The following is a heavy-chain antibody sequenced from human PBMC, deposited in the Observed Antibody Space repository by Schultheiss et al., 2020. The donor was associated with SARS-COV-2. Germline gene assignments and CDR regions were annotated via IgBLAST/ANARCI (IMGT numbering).Heavy chain of an antibody. CDR2: IISDGSST. D-gene: IGHD1/OR15-1a*01. CDR3: GNKSPGDTFPDFDN. J-gene: IGHJ4*02. V-gene: IGHV3-74*01. Sequence: GGSLRLSCAASGFTFSSYWMHWVRQAPGKGLVWVSRIISDGSSTTYVDSVKGRFTISRDNSKNTLYLQMNSLEAEDTAVYYCGNKSPGDTFPDFDNWGQGTLVTVSS. CDR1: GFTFSSYW.